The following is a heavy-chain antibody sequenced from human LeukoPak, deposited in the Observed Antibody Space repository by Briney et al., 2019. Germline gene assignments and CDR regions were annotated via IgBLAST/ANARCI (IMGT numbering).Heavy chain of an antibody. CDR1: GGTFSSYA. D-gene: IGHD4-23*01. CDR3: ASQPPMVVTPIDWYFDL. J-gene: IGHJ2*01. CDR2: IIPIFGTA. Sequence: SEKVSCKASGGTFSSYAISWVRQAPGQGLEWMGRIIPIFGTANYAQKFQGRVTITTDESTSTAYMELSSLRSEDTAVYYCASQPPMVVTPIDWYFDLWVRGTLVTVSS. V-gene: IGHV1-69*05.